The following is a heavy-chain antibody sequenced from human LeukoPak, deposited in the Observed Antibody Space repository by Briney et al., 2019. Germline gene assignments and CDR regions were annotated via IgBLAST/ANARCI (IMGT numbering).Heavy chain of an antibody. J-gene: IGHJ5*02. CDR2: IYYTGST. Sequence: SETLSLTCTVSGGSISSYYWSWIRQPPGKGLEWFGYIYYTGSTNYNPSLKSRVTISLDTSKNQFSVKLSSVTAADTAVYYCARDRPVAGANWFDPWGQGALVTVSS. CDR1: GGSISSYY. V-gene: IGHV4-59*12. D-gene: IGHD6-13*01. CDR3: ARDRPVAGANWFDP.